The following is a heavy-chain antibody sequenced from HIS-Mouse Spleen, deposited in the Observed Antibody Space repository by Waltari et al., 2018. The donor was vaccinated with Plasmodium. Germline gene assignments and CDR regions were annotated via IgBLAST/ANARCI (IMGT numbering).Heavy chain of an antibody. Sequence: VQLVQSGAEVKKPGASVKVSCKASGYTLTSYVLNWVRQATGEGLEWMGRNNPNRGNTGYAQNFQGRVTMTRNTSTGTAYMELRSLRSEYTAVYYCARRYFDLWGRGTLVTVSS. J-gene: IGHJ2*01. CDR3: ARRYFDL. CDR2: NNPNRGNT. CDR1: GYTLTSYV. V-gene: IGHV1-8*01.